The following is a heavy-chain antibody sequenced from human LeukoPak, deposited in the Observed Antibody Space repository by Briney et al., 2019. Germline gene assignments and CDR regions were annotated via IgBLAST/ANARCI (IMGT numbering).Heavy chain of an antibody. V-gene: IGHV4-59*01. J-gene: IGHJ4*02. CDR1: GGSISSYY. D-gene: IGHD5-18*01. CDR3: ARGDTYGYLDH. CDR2: IYYSGST. Sequence: PSQTLSLTCTVSGGSISSYYWSWIRQPPGKGLEWIGYIYYSGSTNYNPSLKSRVTISVDTSKNQFSLKLSSVTAADTAVYYCARGDTYGYLDHWGQGSLVTVSS.